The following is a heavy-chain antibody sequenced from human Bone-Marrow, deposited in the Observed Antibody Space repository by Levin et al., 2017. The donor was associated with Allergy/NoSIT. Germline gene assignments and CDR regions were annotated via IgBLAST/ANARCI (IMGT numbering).Heavy chain of an antibody. Sequence: GESLKISCKGSGYSFSSYWIAWVRQMPGKGLEWMGIIDPSDSDTRYSPSFQGQVTISADKSISTAYLQWRSLKASDTAKYYCARPGNDHDFWSAYYYWGQGTLVTVSS. D-gene: IGHD3-3*01. CDR3: ARPGNDHDFWSAYYY. CDR2: IDPSDSDT. J-gene: IGHJ4*02. V-gene: IGHV5-51*01. CDR1: GYSFSSYW.